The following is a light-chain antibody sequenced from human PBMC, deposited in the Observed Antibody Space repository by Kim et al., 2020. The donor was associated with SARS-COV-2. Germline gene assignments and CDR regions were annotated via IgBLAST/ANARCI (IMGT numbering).Light chain of an antibody. J-gene: IGKJ5*01. CDR1: ESVDSSK. V-gene: IGKV3-20*01. Sequence: PGESASFSCRASESVDSSKLAWYQQKPGQAPRLLIFGASSRATGIPDRFSGSGSGTDFTLTISRLEPEDFAVYYCQQFGGSPPITFGQGTRLEIK. CDR3: QQFGGSPPIT. CDR2: GAS.